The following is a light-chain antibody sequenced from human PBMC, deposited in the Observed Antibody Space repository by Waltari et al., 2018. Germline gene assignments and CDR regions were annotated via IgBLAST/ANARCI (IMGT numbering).Light chain of an antibody. CDR2: WAS. CDR3: QEYYGTPPDT. Sequence: DIVMTQSPDSLAVSLGERATINCKSSQSVLCSSNNKNYLAWYQQKPGQPPKLLIYWASTRESGVPDRFSGSGSGTDFTLTISSLQAEDVAVYYCQEYYGTPPDTFGQGTKLEIK. CDR1: QSVLCSSNNKNY. V-gene: IGKV4-1*01. J-gene: IGKJ2*01.